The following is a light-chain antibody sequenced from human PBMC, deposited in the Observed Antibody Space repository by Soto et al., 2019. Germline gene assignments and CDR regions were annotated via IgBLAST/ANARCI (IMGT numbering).Light chain of an antibody. CDR2: GAS. V-gene: IGKV3-15*01. CDR1: QSVSSD. CDR3: QQYNKWPHA. Sequence: EIVMTQSPATLSVSPGERATLSCRARQSVSSDLAWYQQTPGQTPRLLIYGASTRATGVPARFSGSGSGTEFTLTISSLQSEDFAVYYCQQYNKWPHAVGQGTKVDSK. J-gene: IGKJ2*01.